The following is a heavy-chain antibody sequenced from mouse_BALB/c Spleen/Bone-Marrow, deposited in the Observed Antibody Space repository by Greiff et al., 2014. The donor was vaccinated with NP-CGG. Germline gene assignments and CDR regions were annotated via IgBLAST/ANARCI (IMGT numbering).Heavy chain of an antibody. J-gene: IGHJ3*01. V-gene: IGHV4-1*02. Sequence: EVQVVESGGGLVQPGGSLKLSCAASGFDFSRFWMTWVRQAPGKGLEWIGEINPDSSTINYTPSLKDKFIISRDNAKNTLYLQMSKVGSEDTALYYCAGNGYYGWIAYWGQGTLVTVSA. D-gene: IGHD2-3*01. CDR1: GFDFSRFW. CDR3: AGNGYYGWIAY. CDR2: INPDSSTI.